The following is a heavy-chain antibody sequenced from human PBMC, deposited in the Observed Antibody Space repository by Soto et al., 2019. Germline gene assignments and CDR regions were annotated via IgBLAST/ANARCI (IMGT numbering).Heavy chain of an antibody. Sequence: GALRLSCSASGFTFSSYEMNWVRQAPGKGLEWVSYISDSGRTIYYADSVKGRFTVSRDDAQNSVYLQMDSLRAEDTAVYYCARDLLHYDFWSGYSAYFYYGMDVWGPGTTVTVSS. CDR3: ARDLLHYDFWSGYSAYFYYGMDV. J-gene: IGHJ6*02. CDR2: ISDSGRTI. D-gene: IGHD3-3*01. CDR1: GFTFSSYE. V-gene: IGHV3-48*03.